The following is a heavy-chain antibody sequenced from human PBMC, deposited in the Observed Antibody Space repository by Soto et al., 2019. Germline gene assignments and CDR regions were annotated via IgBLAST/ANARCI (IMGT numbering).Heavy chain of an antibody. J-gene: IGHJ6*02. CDR1: GGSVRSGNHF. V-gene: IGHV4-61*01. CDR3: ARGGEPLGYYGLDV. CDR2: MYYTGFT. Sequence: QVQLQESGPGLLKASETLSLTCSVSGGSVRSGNHFWNWIRQPPGRGLEWLGYMYYTGFTNYNPSLKSRVSMSVDTSKDQFSLNLTSLTAADTAVYYCARGGEPLGYYGLDVWGQGTTVTVSS.